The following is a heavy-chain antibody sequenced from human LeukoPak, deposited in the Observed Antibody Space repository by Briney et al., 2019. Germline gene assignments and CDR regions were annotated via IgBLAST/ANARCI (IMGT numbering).Heavy chain of an antibody. V-gene: IGHV3-73*01. J-gene: IGHJ4*02. Sequence: GGSLRLSCAASGFTFCGSAMHWVRQASGKGLEWVGRIRSKANSYATAYAASVKGRFTISRDDSKNTAYLQMNSLKTEDTAVYYCTRSTTVVTLFDYWGQGTLVTVSS. CDR1: GFTFCGSA. CDR2: IRSKANSYAT. D-gene: IGHD4-23*01. CDR3: TRSTTVVTLFDY.